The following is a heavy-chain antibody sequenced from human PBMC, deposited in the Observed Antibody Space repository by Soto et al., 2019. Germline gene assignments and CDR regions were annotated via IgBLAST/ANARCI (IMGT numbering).Heavy chain of an antibody. J-gene: IGHJ6*03. CDR3: ARDPFRYCSSTSCFPYYYYMDV. CDR1: GFTFSSYS. CDR2: ISSSSSYI. D-gene: IGHD2-2*01. Sequence: GGSLRLSCAASGFTFSSYSMNWVRQAPGKGLEWVSSISSSSSYIYYADSVKGRFTISRDNAKNSLYLQMNSLRAEDTAVYYCARDPFRYCSSTSCFPYYYYMDVWGKGTTVTVSS. V-gene: IGHV3-21*01.